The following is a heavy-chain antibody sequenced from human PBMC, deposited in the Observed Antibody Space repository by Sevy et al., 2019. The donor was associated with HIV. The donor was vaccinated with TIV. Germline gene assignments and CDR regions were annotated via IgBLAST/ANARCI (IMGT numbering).Heavy chain of an antibody. D-gene: IGHD6-13*01. CDR1: GGSVSSGSYY. J-gene: IGHJ3*02. CDR2: IYYSGST. Sequence: SETLSLTCTVSGGSVSSGSYYWSWIRQPPGKGLEWIGYIYYSGSTTYNPSLKSRVTISVDTSKNQFSLKLSSVTAADTAVYYCAGGAALGAFDIWGQGTMVTVSS. V-gene: IGHV4-61*01. CDR3: AGGAALGAFDI.